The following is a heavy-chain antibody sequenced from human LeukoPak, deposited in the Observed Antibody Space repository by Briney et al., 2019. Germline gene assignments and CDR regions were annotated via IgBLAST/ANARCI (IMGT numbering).Heavy chain of an antibody. CDR3: ARGLVGYCSSTSCYAPLYFDY. V-gene: IGHV4-34*01. J-gene: IGHJ4*02. CDR1: GGSFSGYY. Sequence: PSETLSVTCAVYGGSFSGYYWSWIRQPPGKGLEWIGEINHSGSTNYNPSLKSRVTISVDTSKNQFSLKLSSVTAADTTVYYCARGLVGYCSSTSCYAPLYFDYWGQGTLVTVSS. CDR2: INHSGST. D-gene: IGHD2-2*01.